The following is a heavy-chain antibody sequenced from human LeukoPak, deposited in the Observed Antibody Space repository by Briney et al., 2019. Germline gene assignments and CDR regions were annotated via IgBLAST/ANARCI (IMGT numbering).Heavy chain of an antibody. Sequence: GGSLRLSCAASGFIFSSYAMHWVRQAPGKGLEWVGRIKRIIDGGTTDYAAPVKGRFTVSRDDSINTLYLQMSSLKTEDTAVYYCAAQGGSGDLRYWGQGTLVTVSS. CDR2: IKRIIDGGTT. J-gene: IGHJ4*02. CDR3: AAQGGSGDLRY. D-gene: IGHD4-17*01. CDR1: GFIFSSYA. V-gene: IGHV3-15*01.